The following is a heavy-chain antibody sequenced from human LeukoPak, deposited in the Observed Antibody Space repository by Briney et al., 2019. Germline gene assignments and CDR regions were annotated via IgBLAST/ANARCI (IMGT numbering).Heavy chain of an antibody. V-gene: IGHV3-30*04. Sequence: GGSLRLSCAASGFTFSSYAMHWVRQAPGKGLEWVAVISYDGSNKYYADSVKGRFTISRDNSKNTLYLQMNSLRAEDTAVYYCAGIDYWGQGTLVTVSS. CDR1: GFTFSSYA. J-gene: IGHJ4*02. CDR3: AGIDY. CDR2: ISYDGSNK.